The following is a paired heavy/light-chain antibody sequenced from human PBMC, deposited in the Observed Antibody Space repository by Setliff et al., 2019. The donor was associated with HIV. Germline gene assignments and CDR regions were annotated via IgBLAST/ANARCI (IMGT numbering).Heavy chain of an antibody. J-gene: IGHJ4*02. Sequence: EVQLVESGGGLVQPGGSLRLSCAASGFTFSSYWMSWVRQAPGKGLEWVANIKQDGSEKYYVDSVKGRFTISRDNAKNSLYLQMNSLRAEDTAVYYCARDSKWLQSGDRGVIFDYWGQGTLVTVSS. V-gene: IGHV3-7*01. CDR3: ARDSKWLQSGDRGVIFDY. CDR2: IKQDGSEK. CDR1: GFTFSSYW. D-gene: IGHD5-12*01.
Light chain of an antibody. CDR1: SNNVGSYA. Sequence: QSALTQEASVSGTVGQKVTLSCTGNSNNVGSYAVGWYQQISHGAPKTVMFGNSLPSGIPDRFSGSKSGTTASLTISGLQPEDEADYYCSTWDYSLSAVVFGGGTKLTVL. J-gene: IGLJ2*01. CDR3: STWDYSLSAVV. V-gene: IGLV1-44*01. CDR2: GNS.